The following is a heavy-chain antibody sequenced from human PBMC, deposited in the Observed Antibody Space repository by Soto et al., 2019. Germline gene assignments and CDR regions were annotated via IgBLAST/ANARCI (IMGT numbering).Heavy chain of an antibody. CDR3: ARDQNYYDSSGYVDP. CDR2: INPSGGST. J-gene: IGHJ5*02. V-gene: IGHV1-46*01. D-gene: IGHD3-22*01. Sequence: ASVKVSCKASGYTFTSYYMHWVRQAPGQGLEWMGIINPSGGSTGYAQKFQGRVTMTRDTSTSTVYMELSSLRSEDTAVYYCARDQNYYDSSGYVDPWGQGTLVTVSS. CDR1: GYTFTSYY.